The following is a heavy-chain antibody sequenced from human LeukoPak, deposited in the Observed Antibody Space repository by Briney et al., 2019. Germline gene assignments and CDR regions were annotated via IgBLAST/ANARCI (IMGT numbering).Heavy chain of an antibody. CDR3: ARGSSGWYWGPDY. V-gene: IGHV1-8*01. CDR1: GYTFTSYE. J-gene: IGHJ4*02. CDR2: MNPNSGNT. Sequence: ASVKVSCKASGYTFTSYEINWVRQATGQGLEWMGWMNPNSGNTGYAQKFQGRVTMTRNTSLGTAYLELSSLRSEDTAVYYCARGSSGWYWGPDYWGQGTLITVSS. D-gene: IGHD6-19*01.